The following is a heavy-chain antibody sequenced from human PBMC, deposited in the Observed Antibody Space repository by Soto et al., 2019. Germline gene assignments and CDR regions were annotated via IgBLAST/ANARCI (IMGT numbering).Heavy chain of an antibody. D-gene: IGHD6-13*01. J-gene: IGHJ4*02. CDR1: GFTFSSYG. CDR2: IWYDGSNK. CDR3: AGEGVEGGSWYYCDY. Sequence: QVQLVESGGGVVQPGRSLRLSCAASGFTFSSYGMHWVRQAPGKGLEWVAVIWYDGSNKYYADSVKGRFTISRDNSKNTLYLQMNSLRAEDTAVYYCAGEGVEGGSWYYCDYWGQGTLVTVSS. V-gene: IGHV3-33*01.